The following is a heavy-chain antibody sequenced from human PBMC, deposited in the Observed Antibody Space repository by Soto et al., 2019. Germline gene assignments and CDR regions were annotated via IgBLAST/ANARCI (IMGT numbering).Heavy chain of an antibody. CDR1: GDSISSGDYY. J-gene: IGHJ4*02. D-gene: IGHD3-10*01. V-gene: IGHV4-30-4*01. CDR2: IYYSGST. CDR3: AQGARLHRRSPGTFEY. Sequence: SETLSLTCTVSGDSISSGDYYWSWIRQPPGKGLEWIGLIYYSGSTHYNPSLKSRLIISVNTSKNQFSLKLTSATAADTAVYYCAQGARLHRRSPGTFEYWGQGTLVTVSS.